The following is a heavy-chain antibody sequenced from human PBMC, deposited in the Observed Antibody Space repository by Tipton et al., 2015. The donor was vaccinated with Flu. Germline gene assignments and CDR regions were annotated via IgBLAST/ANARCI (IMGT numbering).Heavy chain of an antibody. V-gene: IGHV4-59*01. CDR2: IYYSGST. CDR3: ARIYDFWSVSPGWFGP. CDR1: GCSISSYY. D-gene: IGHD3-3*01. J-gene: IGHJ5*02. Sequence: LRLSCTVSGCSISSYYWSWIRQPPGKGLEWIGYIYYSGSTNYNPSLKSRVTISVDTSKNQFSLQLSSVTAADTAVYYCARIYDFWSVSPGWFGPWAQGTLVTVSS.